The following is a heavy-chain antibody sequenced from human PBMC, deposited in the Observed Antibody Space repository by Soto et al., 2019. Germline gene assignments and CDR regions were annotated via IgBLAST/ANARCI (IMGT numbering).Heavy chain of an antibody. CDR2: ISAYNGNT. CDR3: ARDLKWSGPSERKRKETHRGSGLDY. Sequence: QVQLVQSGAEVKKPGASVKVSCKASGYTFTSYGISWVRQAPGQGLEWMGWISAYNGNTNYAQKLQGRVTMTTDTSTSTAYMELRSLKSDDTAVYYCARDLKWSGPSERKRKETHRGSGLDYWGQGTLVTVSS. D-gene: IGHD3-3*01. V-gene: IGHV1-18*01. CDR1: GYTFTSYG. J-gene: IGHJ4*02.